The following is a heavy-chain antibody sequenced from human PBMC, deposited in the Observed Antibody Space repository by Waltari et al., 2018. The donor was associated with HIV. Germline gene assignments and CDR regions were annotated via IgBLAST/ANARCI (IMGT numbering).Heavy chain of an antibody. D-gene: IGHD3-10*01. Sequence: EVQLVESGGGLVKPGGSLRLSCVASGFTFSNYSMNWVRQAPGKGLEWVSPISSSSSSISYADSVKGRFTISRDNAKNSLYLQMNSLRAEDTAVYYCARGLRSPPLDYWGQGTLVTVSS. CDR3: ARGLRSPPLDY. CDR2: ISSSSSSI. CDR1: GFTFSNYS. V-gene: IGHV3-21*01. J-gene: IGHJ4*02.